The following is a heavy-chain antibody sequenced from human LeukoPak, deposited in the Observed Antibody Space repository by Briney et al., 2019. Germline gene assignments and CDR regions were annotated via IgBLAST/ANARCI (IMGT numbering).Heavy chain of an antibody. V-gene: IGHV3-9*01. CDR2: ITWNSDSI. CDR3: AKDTTSMLRGLPNY. Sequence: GGSLRLSCAASGFTFDDYAMHWFRQAPGKGLEWVSGITWNSDSIVYADSVKGRFTISRDNAKNSLYLQMNSLRAEDTALYYGAKDTTSMLRGLPNYWGQGTLVTVSS. CDR1: GFTFDDYA. D-gene: IGHD3-10*01. J-gene: IGHJ4*02.